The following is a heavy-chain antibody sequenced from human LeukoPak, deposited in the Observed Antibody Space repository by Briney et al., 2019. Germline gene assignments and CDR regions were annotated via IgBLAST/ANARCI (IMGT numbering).Heavy chain of an antibody. D-gene: IGHD1-26*01. CDR3: SRESGAFCPSGY. CDR2: ISLSGQT. J-gene: IGHJ4*02. CDR1: GGFIRSTNW. Sequence: SETLSLTCGVSGGFIRSTNWWSWVRQPPGQGLEWIGEISLSGQTNFNPSLNGRVTMSLDESRNQLSLKLTSVTAADTAIYYCSRESGAFCPSGYWGQGTLVIVPP. V-gene: IGHV4/OR15-8*02.